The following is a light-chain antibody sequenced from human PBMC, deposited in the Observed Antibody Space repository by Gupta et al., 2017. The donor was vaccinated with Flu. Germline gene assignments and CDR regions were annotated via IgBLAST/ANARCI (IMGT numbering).Light chain of an antibody. CDR3: CSTDSSGRHGV. Sequence: QTARITTAADALTKKAACWYQQTAGQAPVLVICEDNKPPAGIPWGFSGTSSGTIATLTSSGAQEDDADDYYCCSTDSSGRHGVFGTGTKVNVL. CDR2: EDN. J-gene: IGLJ1*01. V-gene: IGLV3-10*03. CDR1: ALTKKA.